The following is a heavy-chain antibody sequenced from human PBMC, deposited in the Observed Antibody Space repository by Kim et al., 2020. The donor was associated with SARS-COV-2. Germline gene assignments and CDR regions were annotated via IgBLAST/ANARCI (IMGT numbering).Heavy chain of an antibody. Sequence: SETLSLTCTVSGGSISSSSYYWGWIRQPPGKGLEWIGSIYYSGSTYYNPSLKSRVTISVDTSKNQFSLKLSSVTAADTAVYYCARANDFWSGYYFDYWGQGTLVTVSS. CDR2: IYYSGST. CDR3: ARANDFWSGYYFDY. D-gene: IGHD3-3*01. J-gene: IGHJ4*02. V-gene: IGHV4-39*07. CDR1: GGSISSSSYY.